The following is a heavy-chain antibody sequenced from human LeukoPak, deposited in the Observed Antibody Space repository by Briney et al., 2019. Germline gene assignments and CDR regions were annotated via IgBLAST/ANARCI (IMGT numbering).Heavy chain of an antibody. CDR3: AKGPHYDILTGYPDY. CDR2: ISYDGSNK. Sequence: GGSLRLSCAASGFTFSSYGMHWVRQAPGKGLEWVAVISYDGSNKYYADSVKGRFTISRDNSKNTLYLQMNSLRAEDTAVYYCAKGPHYDILTGYPDYWGQGTLVTVSS. CDR1: GFTFSSYG. D-gene: IGHD3-9*01. V-gene: IGHV3-30*18. J-gene: IGHJ4*02.